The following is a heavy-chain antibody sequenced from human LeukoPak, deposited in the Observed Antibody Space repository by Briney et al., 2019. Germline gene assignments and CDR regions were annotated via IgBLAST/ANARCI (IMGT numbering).Heavy chain of an antibody. J-gene: IGHJ4*02. CDR1: GFTFSSYS. CDR3: TAGSSGVFDY. CDR2: ISSSSRYI. V-gene: IGHV3-21*01. D-gene: IGHD3-22*01. Sequence: GGSLRLSCAASGFTFSSYSINWVRQAPGKGLEWVSSISSSSRYIYYADSVKGRFTISRDNAKNSLYLQMNSLRAEDTAVYYCTAGSSGVFDYWGQGTLVTVSS.